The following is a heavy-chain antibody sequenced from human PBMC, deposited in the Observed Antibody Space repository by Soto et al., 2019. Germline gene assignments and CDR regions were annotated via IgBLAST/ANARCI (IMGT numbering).Heavy chain of an antibody. CDR1: GYTLTELS. D-gene: IGHD2-2*01. J-gene: IGHJ6*03. Sequence: ASVKVSCKVSGYTLTELSMHWVRQAPGKGLEWMGGFDPEDGETIYAQKFQGRVTMTKDTSTSTAYMELSSLRSEDTAVYYCARGGWTVREYQLAYYYYYLDFSGKGTSVIGSS. CDR2: FDPEDGET. CDR3: ARGGWTVREYQLAYYYYYLDF. V-gene: IGHV1-24*01.